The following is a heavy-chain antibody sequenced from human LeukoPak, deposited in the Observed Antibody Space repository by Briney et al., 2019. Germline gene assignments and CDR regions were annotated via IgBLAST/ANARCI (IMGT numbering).Heavy chain of an antibody. V-gene: IGHV1-69*13. CDR2: IIPIFGTA. CDR3: ARASPHDFWSGYVGGYYMDV. D-gene: IGHD3-3*01. J-gene: IGHJ6*03. CDR1: GYTLTELS. Sequence: SVKVSCKVSGYTLTELSMHWVRQAPGQGLEWMGGIIPIFGTANYAQKFQGRVTITADESTSTAYMELSSLRSEDTAVYYCARASPHDFWSGYVGGYYMDVWGKGTTVTVSS.